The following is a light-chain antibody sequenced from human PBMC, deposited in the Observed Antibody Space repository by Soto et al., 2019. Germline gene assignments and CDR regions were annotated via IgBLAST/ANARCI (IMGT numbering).Light chain of an antibody. J-gene: IGKJ1*01. CDR2: LGS. CDR1: QSVFFISNNKNY. V-gene: IGKV2-28*01. CDR3: MQALQTPST. Sequence: DIGMTQSPDSRAVSLVEGATIKFRSIQSVFFISNNKNYLAWYLQKPGQSPQLPIFLGSNRASGVPDRFSGSGSGTDFTLKISRVEAEDVGVYYCMQALQTPSTFGQGTKVDIK.